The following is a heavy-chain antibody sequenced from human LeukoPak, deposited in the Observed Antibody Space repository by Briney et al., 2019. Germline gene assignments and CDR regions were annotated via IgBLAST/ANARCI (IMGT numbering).Heavy chain of an antibody. D-gene: IGHD4-17*01. CDR3: ARSVTTRQRAGDYFDY. Sequence: SETLSLTCTVSGGSISSGDYYWSWIRQPPGKGLEWIGYIYYSGSTYYNPSLKSRVTISVDTSKNQFSLKLSSVTAADTAVYYCARSVTTRQRAGDYFDYWDQGTLVTVSS. V-gene: IGHV4-30-4*01. J-gene: IGHJ4*02. CDR1: GGSISSGDYY. CDR2: IYYSGST.